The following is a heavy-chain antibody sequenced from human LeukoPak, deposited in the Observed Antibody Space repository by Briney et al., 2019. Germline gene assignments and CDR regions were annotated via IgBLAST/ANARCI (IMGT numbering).Heavy chain of an antibody. Sequence: SVKVSCKASGGTFSSYAISWVRQAPGQGLEWMGGIIPIFGTANYAQKFQGRVTITADESTSTAYMELSSLRSEDTAVYYCARGSVELAVAAPGAFDIWGQGTMVTVSS. CDR2: IIPIFGTA. D-gene: IGHD6-19*01. V-gene: IGHV1-69*01. J-gene: IGHJ3*02. CDR1: GGTFSSYA. CDR3: ARGSVELAVAAPGAFDI.